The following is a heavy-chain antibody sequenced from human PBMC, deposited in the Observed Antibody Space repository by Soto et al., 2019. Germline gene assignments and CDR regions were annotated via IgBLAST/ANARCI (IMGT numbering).Heavy chain of an antibody. CDR2: INHSGST. CDR1: GGSFSGYS. CDR3: ARGDGAAAGPYFDY. J-gene: IGHJ4*02. D-gene: IGHD6-13*01. V-gene: IGHV4-34*01. Sequence: SATRSVTWAAYGGSFSGYSWSWIRQPPGKGLEWIGEINHSGSTNYNPSLKSRVTISVDTSKNQFSLKLSSVTAADTAVYYCARGDGAAAGPYFDYWGQGTLVTVSS.